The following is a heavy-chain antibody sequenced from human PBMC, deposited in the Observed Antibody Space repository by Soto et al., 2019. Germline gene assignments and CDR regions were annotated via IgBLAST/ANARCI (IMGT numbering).Heavy chain of an antibody. Sequence: SETLSLTCTVSGGSISDYYWSWIRQPPGKGLEWIGYIYYTGSTNYNPSLKSRVTISVDTSKNHFTLILSSVTAADTAVYYCARGRRWLDYWGPGSLVTVSS. D-gene: IGHD6-19*01. V-gene: IGHV4-59*01. J-gene: IGHJ4*02. CDR3: ARGRRWLDY. CDR1: GGSISDYY. CDR2: IYYTGST.